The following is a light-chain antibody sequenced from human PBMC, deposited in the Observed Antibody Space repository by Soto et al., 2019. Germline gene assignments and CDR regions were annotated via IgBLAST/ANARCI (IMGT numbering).Light chain of an antibody. CDR3: YSYRGYYTRV. Sequence: QSALTQPASVSGSPGQSITISCTGTSSDVGGYNFVSWYQQHPGRAPKLLIYGVSRRPSGVSNRFSGSKSGDTASLTISGLQAEDEADYYCYSYRGYYTRVFGTGTKVTV. CDR1: SSDVGGYNF. CDR2: GVS. J-gene: IGLJ1*01. V-gene: IGLV2-14*01.